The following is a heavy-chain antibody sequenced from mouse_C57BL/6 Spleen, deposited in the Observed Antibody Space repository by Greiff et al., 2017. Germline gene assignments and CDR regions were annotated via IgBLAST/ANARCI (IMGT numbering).Heavy chain of an antibody. J-gene: IGHJ2*01. V-gene: IGHV2-2*01. CDR2: IWSGGST. CDR1: GFSLTSYG. Sequence: QVQLKQSGPGLVQPSQSLSITCTVSGFSLTSYGVHWVRQSPGKGLEWLGVIWSGGSTDYNAAFISRLSISKDNSESQVFCKMNSLQADDTARYYCARAGGAFDYWGQGTTLTVSS. CDR3: ARAGGAFDY.